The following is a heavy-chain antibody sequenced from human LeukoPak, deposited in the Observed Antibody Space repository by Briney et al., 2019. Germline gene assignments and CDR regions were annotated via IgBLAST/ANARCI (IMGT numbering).Heavy chain of an antibody. CDR2: ISAYNGNT. D-gene: IGHD3-10*01. CDR1: GYTFTSYG. CDR3: ARDRPYGLGCSDI. Sequence: ASVKVSRKASGYTFTSYGISWVRQAPGQGREGMGWISAYNGNTNYAQKLQGRVTMTTDTSTSTAYMELRSLRSDDSAVYCWARDRPYGLGCSDIWGQGTMVTVSS. J-gene: IGHJ3*02. V-gene: IGHV1-18*01.